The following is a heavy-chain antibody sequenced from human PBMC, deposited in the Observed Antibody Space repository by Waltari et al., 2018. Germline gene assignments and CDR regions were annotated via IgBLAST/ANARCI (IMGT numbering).Heavy chain of an antibody. Sequence: QVQLQESGSGLVKPSETLSLTCTVSGGSISSYYWSWILQPPGKGLEWIGYIYYSGSTNVNTSLKRQVTISVDTSKNQCTLKLSSVTAADTAVYYWARVRTEPGVTPPYNWFDPWGQGTLVTVSS. V-gene: IGHV4-59*01. CDR3: ARVRTEPGVTPPYNWFDP. CDR2: IYYSGST. D-gene: IGHD3-10*01. CDR1: GGSISSYY. J-gene: IGHJ5*02.